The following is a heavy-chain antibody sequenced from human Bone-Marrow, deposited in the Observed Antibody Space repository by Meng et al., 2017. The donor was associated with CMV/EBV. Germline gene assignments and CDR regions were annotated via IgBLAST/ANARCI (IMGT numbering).Heavy chain of an antibody. Sequence: GSLRLSCTVSGGSISSYYWSWIRQPPGKGLEWIGYIYYSGSTNYNPSLKSRVTISVDTSKNQFSLKLSSVTAADTAVYYCARERIPAALNAFDIWGQGKMVPVSS. V-gene: IGHV4-59*01. CDR2: IYYSGST. CDR1: GGSISSYY. D-gene: IGHD2-2*01. CDR3: ARERIPAALNAFDI. J-gene: IGHJ3*02.